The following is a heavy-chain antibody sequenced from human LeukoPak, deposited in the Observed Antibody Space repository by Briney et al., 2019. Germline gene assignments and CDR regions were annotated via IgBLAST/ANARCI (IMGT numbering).Heavy chain of an antibody. J-gene: IGHJ4*02. D-gene: IGHD3-10*01. CDR2: ITSSSNYI. CDR3: ARDCWDYGSGSYCGIDY. CDR1: GFTFSSYN. Sequence: GGSLRLSRAASGFTFSSYNMNWVRQAPGKGLEWVSSITSSSNYIYYADSVKGRFTISRDNAKNSLYLQMSSLRAEDTTVYYCARDCWDYGSGSYCGIDYWGQGTLVTVSS. V-gene: IGHV3-21*03.